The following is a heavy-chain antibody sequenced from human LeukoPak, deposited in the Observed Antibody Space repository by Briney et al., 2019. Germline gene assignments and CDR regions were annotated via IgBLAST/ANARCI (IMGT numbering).Heavy chain of an antibody. CDR2: ISSSSSAI. CDR1: GFTFSSYT. Sequence: SGGSLRLSCAASGFTFSSYTMNWVRQAPGKGLEWVSSISSSSSAIYYAASVKGRFTISRDNSKNTLYLQMNILRAEDTAVYYCAKGEIVAAVPFDYWGQGTLVTVSS. V-gene: IGHV3-48*01. J-gene: IGHJ4*02. CDR3: AKGEIVAAVPFDY. D-gene: IGHD6-13*01.